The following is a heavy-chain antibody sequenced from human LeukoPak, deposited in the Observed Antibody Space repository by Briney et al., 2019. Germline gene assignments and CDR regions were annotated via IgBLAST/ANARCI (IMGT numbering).Heavy chain of an antibody. Sequence: SETLSLTCAVSGASVSGSNYYWGWIRQPPGKGLEWIGYIYYSGSTNYNPSLKSRVTISVDTSKNQFSLKLSSVTAADTAVYYCVRDVSSGWYGKFDYWGQGTLVTVSS. V-gene: IGHV4-61*01. CDR1: GASVSGSNYY. CDR2: IYYSGST. CDR3: VRDVSSGWYGKFDY. D-gene: IGHD6-19*01. J-gene: IGHJ4*02.